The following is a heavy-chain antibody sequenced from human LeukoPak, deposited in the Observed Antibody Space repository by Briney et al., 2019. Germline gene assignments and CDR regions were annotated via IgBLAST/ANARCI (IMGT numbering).Heavy chain of an antibody. D-gene: IGHD2-2*01. CDR3: AKEAVVVPAAIRLRWFDP. V-gene: IGHV3-23*01. J-gene: IGHJ5*02. CDR1: GFTFSSYA. CDR2: ISGSGGST. Sequence: GGSLRLSCAASGFTFSSYAMIWVRQAPGKGLEWVSAISGSGGSTYYADSVKGRFTVSRDNSKNTLYLQMNSLRAEDTAVYYCAKEAVVVPAAIRLRWFDPWGQGTLVTVSS.